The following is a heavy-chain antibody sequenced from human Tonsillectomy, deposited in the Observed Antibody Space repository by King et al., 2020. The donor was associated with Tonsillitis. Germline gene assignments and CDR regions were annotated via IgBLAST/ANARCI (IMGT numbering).Heavy chain of an antibody. CDR2: ISYDGSSK. CDR3: ATFLPYHPVDRGPISSPLEY. V-gene: IGHV3-30*04. D-gene: IGHD3-10*01. CDR1: GFTFSNYP. Sequence: VQLVESGGGVVQPGRSLRLSCAASGFTFSNYPMFWVRQAPGKGLEWMAVISYDGSSKYYADSVQGRLTISRDNSENTLFLQMNSRRAEDTAVYYCATFLPYHPVDRGPISSPLEYWGQGTLVTVSS. J-gene: IGHJ4*02.